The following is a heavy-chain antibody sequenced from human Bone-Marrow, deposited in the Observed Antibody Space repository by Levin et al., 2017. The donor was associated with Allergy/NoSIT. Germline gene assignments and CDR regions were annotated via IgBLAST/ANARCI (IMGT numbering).Heavy chain of an antibody. D-gene: IGHD3-22*01. CDR3: ARRITMIVHNWFDP. Sequence: GESLKISCAASGFTFSSYEMNWVRQAPGKGLEWVSYISSSGSTIYYADSVKGRFTISRDNAKNSLYLQMNSLRAEDTAVYYCARRITMIVHNWFDPWGQGTLVTVSS. J-gene: IGHJ5*02. CDR1: GFTFSSYE. V-gene: IGHV3-48*03. CDR2: ISSSGSTI.